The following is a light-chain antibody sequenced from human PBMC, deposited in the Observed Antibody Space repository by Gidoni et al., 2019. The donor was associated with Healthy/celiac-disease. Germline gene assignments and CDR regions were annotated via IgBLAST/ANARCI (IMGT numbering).Light chain of an antibody. Sequence: EIVLTQSPGTLSLSPGERATLSCRASQSVSSSYLAWYQQKPGQAHRLLIYGASSRATGIPDRFSGSGSGTDFTLTISRLEPEDFAVYYCQQYGSSPRGYTFGQGTKLEIK. CDR2: GAS. J-gene: IGKJ2*01. CDR3: QQYGSSPRGYT. CDR1: QSVSSSY. V-gene: IGKV3-20*01.